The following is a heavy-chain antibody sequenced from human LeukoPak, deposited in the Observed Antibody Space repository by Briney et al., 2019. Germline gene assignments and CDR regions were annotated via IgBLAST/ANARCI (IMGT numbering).Heavy chain of an antibody. D-gene: IGHD2-8*01. Sequence: GGSLRLSCAASGFTFSSYEMNWVRQAPGKGLEWVAYIQYDGSNEQYADSVKGRFSISRDSPKNILYLQMNSLRAEDTAVYYCAKDRCSNGIGCYYYYMDVWGKGTTVTISS. J-gene: IGHJ6*03. CDR2: IQYDGSNE. CDR3: AKDRCSNGIGCYYYYMDV. CDR1: GFTFSSYE. V-gene: IGHV3-30*02.